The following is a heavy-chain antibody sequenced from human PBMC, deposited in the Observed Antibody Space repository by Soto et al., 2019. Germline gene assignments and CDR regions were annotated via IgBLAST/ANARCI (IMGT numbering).Heavy chain of an antibody. J-gene: IGHJ6*02. CDR1: GGSISSADYY. CDR3: ARDAGVATIPRYYYGMDV. Sequence: QVHLQESGPGLVKPSQTLSLTCTVSGGSISSADYYWGWVRQPPGKGLQWIGYIYYRGSPYYNPSFKGRVTLPVNTSMNQFSLRLSSVTVADTAVYYCARDAGVATIPRYYYGMDVWGQGTPVTVSS. D-gene: IGHD5-12*01. V-gene: IGHV4-30-4*01. CDR2: IYYRGSP.